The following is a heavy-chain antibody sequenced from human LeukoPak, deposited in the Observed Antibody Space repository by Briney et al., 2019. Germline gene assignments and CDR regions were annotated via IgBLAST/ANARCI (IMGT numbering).Heavy chain of an antibody. Sequence: GGALRLSCTGSGVPFNMFAMNCVRQAPGQGLECVSGPSRGGETRKYADSVEGRVTVSRDASKNKEFMQMNDLRRADTGVYYCAKEQRIRNCSAGVCMEGYYFDYWGQGSLVTVSS. D-gene: IGHD2-8*02. CDR3: AKEQRIRNCSAGVCMEGYYFDY. CDR2: PSRGGETR. V-gene: IGHV3-23*01. CDR1: GVPFNMFA. J-gene: IGHJ4*02.